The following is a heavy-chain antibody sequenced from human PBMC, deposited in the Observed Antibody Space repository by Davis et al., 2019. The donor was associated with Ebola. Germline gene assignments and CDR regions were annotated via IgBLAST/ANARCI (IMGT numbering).Heavy chain of an antibody. D-gene: IGHD2-15*01. V-gene: IGHV4-59*08. J-gene: IGHJ6*04. CDR1: GGSISSYY. CDR2: IYYSGST. CDR3: ARHLLPGGDIVVVVAATRGYYYYGMDV. Sequence: GSLRLSCTVSGGSISSYYWSWIRQPPGKGLEWIGYIYYSGSTNYNPSLKSRVTISVDTSKNQFSLKLSSVTAADTAVYYCARHLLPGGDIVVVVAATRGYYYYGMDVWGKGTTVTVSS.